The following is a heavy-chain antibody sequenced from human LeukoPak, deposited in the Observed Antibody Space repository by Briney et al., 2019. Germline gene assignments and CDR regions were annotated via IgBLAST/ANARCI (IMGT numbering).Heavy chain of an antibody. CDR3: ARGGQLWFSCDY. Sequence: SVKDSCKASGGPFSSYAIRWVRQDPGERLEWMGGIIPIFGTANYAQKFQGRVTVTTDECTSTAYMELSSVRSEDTAVYYCARGGQLWFSCDYWGQGTLVTVSS. V-gene: IGHV1-69*05. CDR2: IIPIFGTA. J-gene: IGHJ4*02. D-gene: IGHD5-18*01. CDR1: GGPFSSYA.